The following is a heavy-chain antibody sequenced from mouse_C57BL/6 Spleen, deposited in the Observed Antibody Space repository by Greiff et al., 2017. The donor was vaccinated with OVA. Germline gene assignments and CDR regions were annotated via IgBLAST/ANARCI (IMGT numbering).Heavy chain of an antibody. V-gene: IGHV1-54*01. J-gene: IGHJ3*01. Sequence: VKLMESGAELVRPGTSVKVSCKASGYAFTNYLIEWVKQRPGQGLEWIGVINPGSGGTNYNEKFKGKATLTADKSSSTAYMQLSSLTSEDSAVYFCARELGRRFAYWGQGTLVTVSA. CDR3: ARELGRRFAY. CDR2: INPGSGGT. CDR1: GYAFTNYL. D-gene: IGHD4-1*01.